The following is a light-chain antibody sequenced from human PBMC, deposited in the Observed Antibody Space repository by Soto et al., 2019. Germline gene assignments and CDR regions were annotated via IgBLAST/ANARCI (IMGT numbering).Light chain of an antibody. CDR2: KTS. Sequence: DIHMTQSPSTLSASVGDRVTITCRASQSLTMWLACYQQKTGKAPNLLIYKTSSLKIGVPSRLSGSGSWTEFTLTISSLQPDDFATYYCQHWTYYSWTFGQGTKVEVK. CDR3: QHWTYYSWT. CDR1: QSLTMW. J-gene: IGKJ1*01. V-gene: IGKV1-5*03.